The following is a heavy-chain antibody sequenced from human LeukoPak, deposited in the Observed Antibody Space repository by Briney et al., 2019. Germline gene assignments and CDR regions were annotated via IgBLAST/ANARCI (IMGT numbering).Heavy chain of an antibody. D-gene: IGHD6-13*01. V-gene: IGHV3-30*02. CDR1: GFTFSSYG. J-gene: IGHJ6*03. CDR3: AKDWTEAAAGDYYYYYMDV. CDR2: IRYDGSNK. Sequence: GGSLRLSCAASGFTFSSYGMHWVRQAPGKGLEWVAIIRYDGSNKYYADSVKGRFTISRDNSNNTLYLQMNSLRAEDTAVYYCAKDWTEAAAGDYYYYYMDVRGKGTTVTVSS.